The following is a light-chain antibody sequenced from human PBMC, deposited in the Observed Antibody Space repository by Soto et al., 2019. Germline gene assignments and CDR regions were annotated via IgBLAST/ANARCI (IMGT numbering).Light chain of an antibody. CDR2: EDT. J-gene: IGLJ3*02. CDR3: CSYAGSSTLV. Sequence: QSALTQPASVSGSPGQSITISCTGTSSDVGSYNLVSWYQQHPSKAPKLMIYEDTKRPSGVSNRFSGSKSGNTASLTISGLQAEDEADYYCCSYAGSSTLVFGGGTKLTVL. CDR1: SSDVGSYNL. V-gene: IGLV2-23*01.